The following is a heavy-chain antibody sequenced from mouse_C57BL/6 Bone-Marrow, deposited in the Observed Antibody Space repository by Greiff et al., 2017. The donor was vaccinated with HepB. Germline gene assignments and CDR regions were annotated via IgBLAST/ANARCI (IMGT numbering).Heavy chain of an antibody. D-gene: IGHD1-1*01. CDR1: GFNIKDDY. V-gene: IGHV14-4*01. CDR2: IDPENGDT. CDR3: TTRYYYGSSYDY. Sequence: VHVKQSGAELVRPGASVKLSCTASGFNIKDDYMHWVKQRPEQGLEWIGWIDPENGDTEYASKFQGKATITADTSSNTAYLQLSSLTSEDTAVYYCTTRYYYGSSYDYWGQGTTLTVSS. J-gene: IGHJ2*01.